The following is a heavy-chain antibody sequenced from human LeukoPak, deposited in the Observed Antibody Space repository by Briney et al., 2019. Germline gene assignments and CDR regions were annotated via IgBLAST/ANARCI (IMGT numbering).Heavy chain of an antibody. CDR2: INPNSGGT. CDR1: GYNFNAYY. CDR3: ARGEWLVLGDH. D-gene: IGHD3-3*01. J-gene: IGHJ4*02. V-gene: IGHV1-2*02. Sequence: GASVKVSCKASGYNFNAYYMHWVRQAPGQGLEWMGWINPNSGGTNYAQKFQSRVTLTRDTSINTVYMEVNRLTSDDTVVYYCARGEWLVLGDHWGQGTPVTVSS.